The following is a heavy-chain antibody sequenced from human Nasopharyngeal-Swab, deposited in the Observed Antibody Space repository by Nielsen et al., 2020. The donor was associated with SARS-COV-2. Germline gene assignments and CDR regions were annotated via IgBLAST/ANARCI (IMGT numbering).Heavy chain of an antibody. CDR3: ARASSGWSGAFDI. CDR2: IYYSGST. CDR1: GGSISSYY. J-gene: IGHJ3*02. V-gene: IGHV4-59*01. Sequence: GSLRLSCTVSGGSISSYYWSWIRQPPGKGLEWIGYIYYSGSTNYNPSLKSRVTISVDTSKNQFSLKLSSVTAADTAVYYCARASSGWSGAFDIWGQGTMVTVSS. D-gene: IGHD6-19*01.